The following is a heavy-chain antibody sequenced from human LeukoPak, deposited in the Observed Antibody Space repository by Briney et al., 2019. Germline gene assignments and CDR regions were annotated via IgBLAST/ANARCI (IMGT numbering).Heavy chain of an antibody. J-gene: IGHJ3*02. Sequence: SLRLSCAASGFTFDDYAMHWVRQAPGKGLEWVSGISWNSGSIGYADSVKGRFTISRDNAKNSLYRQMNSLRAEDTALYYCAKVLYSSSWYDAFDIWGQGTMVTVSS. V-gene: IGHV3-9*01. CDR1: GFTFDDYA. CDR2: ISWNSGSI. CDR3: AKVLYSSSWYDAFDI. D-gene: IGHD6-13*01.